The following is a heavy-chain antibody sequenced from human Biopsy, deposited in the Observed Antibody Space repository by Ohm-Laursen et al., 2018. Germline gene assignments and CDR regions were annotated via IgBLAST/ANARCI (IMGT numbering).Heavy chain of an antibody. V-gene: IGHV3-11*01. CDR3: ATDGAGSYNEN. CDR1: GFTFGDYY. CDR2: ISGSGVTK. J-gene: IGHJ4*02. D-gene: IGHD3-10*01. Sequence: GSLRLSCAASGFTFGDYYMRWIRQAPGKGLEWLSYISGSGVTKMYADSVKGRFTVSRDNAKNSLYLEMNNLTVEDTAVYYCATDGAGSYNENWGQGTLVSVSS.